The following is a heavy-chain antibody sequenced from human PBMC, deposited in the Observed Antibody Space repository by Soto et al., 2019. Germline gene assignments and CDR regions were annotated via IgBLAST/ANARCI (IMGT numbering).Heavy chain of an antibody. V-gene: IGHV1-69*01. CDR1: GGTFSSFT. CDR2: IIPIYGTA. CDR3: AKDRRADWESYYYYAMDV. Sequence: QVQLVQSGAEVKKPGSSVKVSCKASGGTFSSFTINWVRLAPGQGLEWMGGIIPIYGTANYALSFQGRITITADHSTNTAYMELSSLRSEDTAIYYCAKDRRADWESYYYYAMDVWGQGTTVTVSS. D-gene: IGHD1-26*01. J-gene: IGHJ6*02.